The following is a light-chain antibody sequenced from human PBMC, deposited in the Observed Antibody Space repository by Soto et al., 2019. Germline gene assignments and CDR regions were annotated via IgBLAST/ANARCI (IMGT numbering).Light chain of an antibody. CDR3: QQSYSSPET. CDR2: AAS. CDR1: QSISNY. V-gene: IGKV1-39*01. Sequence: DIQMTQSPSSLSASVGDRVTITCRASQSISNYLNWYQQKPGKAPKLLIYAASSLQGGVPPRFSGSGSGTDFTLIISSLQPEDFATYYCQQSYSSPETFGQGTKVEV. J-gene: IGKJ1*01.